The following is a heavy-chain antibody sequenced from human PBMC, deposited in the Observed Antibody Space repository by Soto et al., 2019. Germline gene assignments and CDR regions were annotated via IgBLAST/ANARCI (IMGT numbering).Heavy chain of an antibody. CDR2: ISAYNGHT. CDR3: VITSSSWSRTHFDY. J-gene: IGHJ4*02. CDR1: GYTFTSYG. Sequence: QVQLVQSGAEVKKPGASVQVSCKASGYTFTSYGISWVRQAPGQGLEWMGWISAYNGHTNYAQKLQGRVTMTTDTSTSTAYMELRSLRSDDTAVYYCVITSSSWSRTHFDYWGQGTLVTVSS. V-gene: IGHV1-18*01. D-gene: IGHD6-13*01.